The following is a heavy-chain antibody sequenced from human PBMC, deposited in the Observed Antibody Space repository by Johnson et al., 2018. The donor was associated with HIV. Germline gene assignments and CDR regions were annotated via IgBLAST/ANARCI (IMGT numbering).Heavy chain of an antibody. J-gene: IGHJ3*02. CDR3: AKDSSTTSGYSSSWYVSGAFDI. D-gene: IGHD6-13*01. V-gene: IGHV3-20*04. CDR2: IHWHGGST. CDR1: GFTFSSYW. Sequence: VQLVESGGGLVQPGGSLRLSCAASGFTFSSYWMSWVRQAPGKGLAWVSGIHWHGGSTGYAESVKGRFTISRDTAKNSLYLQMNSLRAEDTAVYYCAKDSSTTSGYSSSWYVSGAFDIWGQGTMVTVSS.